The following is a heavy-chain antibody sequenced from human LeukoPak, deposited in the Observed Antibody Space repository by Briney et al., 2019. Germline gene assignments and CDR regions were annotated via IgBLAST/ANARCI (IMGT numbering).Heavy chain of an antibody. V-gene: IGHV4-39*07. J-gene: IGHJ4*02. Sequence: KPSETLSLTCTVSGGSISSSSYYWGWIRQPPGKGLEWIGSIYYSGSTYYNPSLKSRVTISVDTSKNQFSLKLSSLSAADTAVYYCARLRGYNYGHGDYWGQGTLVTVSS. CDR3: ARLRGYNYGHGDY. CDR2: IYYSGST. D-gene: IGHD5-18*01. CDR1: GGSISSSSYY.